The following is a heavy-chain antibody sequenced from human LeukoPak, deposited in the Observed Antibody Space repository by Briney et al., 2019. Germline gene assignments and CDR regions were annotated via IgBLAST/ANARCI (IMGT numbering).Heavy chain of an antibody. Sequence: PSETLSLTCTVSGGSISSYYWGWIRQPPGKGLEWIGYIYYSGSTNYNPSLKSRVTISVDTSKNQFSLKLSSVTAADTAVYYCARDTETYYYGSGSQNWFDPWGQGTLVTVSS. D-gene: IGHD3-10*01. CDR3: ARDTETYYYGSGSQNWFDP. CDR1: GGSISSYY. CDR2: IYYSGST. J-gene: IGHJ5*02. V-gene: IGHV4-59*01.